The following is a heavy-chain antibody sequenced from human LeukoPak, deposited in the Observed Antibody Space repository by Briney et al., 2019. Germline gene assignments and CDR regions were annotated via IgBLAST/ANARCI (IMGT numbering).Heavy chain of an antibody. CDR1: GGTFSSYA. CDR3: ARESERDCSGGSCHNWFDP. D-gene: IGHD2-15*01. Sequence: SVKVSCKASGGTFSSYAISWVRQAPGQGLEWMGGIIPIFGTANYAQKFQGRVTITADESTSTAYMELSSLRSEDTAVYYCARESERDCSGGSCHNWFDPWGQGTLVTVSS. V-gene: IGHV1-69*13. CDR2: IIPIFGTA. J-gene: IGHJ5*02.